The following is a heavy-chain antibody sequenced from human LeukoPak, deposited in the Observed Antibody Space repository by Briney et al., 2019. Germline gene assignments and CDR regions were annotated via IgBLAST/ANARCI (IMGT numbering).Heavy chain of an antibody. D-gene: IGHD3-9*01. V-gene: IGHV6-1*01. CDR2: TYYRSGWSN. CDR1: GDSGFNNRAA. J-gene: IGHJ3*02. Sequence: SQTLSLTCGISGDSGFNNRAAWHWIRQSPSRGLERLGRTYYRSGWSNEYAVSVRSRMTFNADASKNLISLHLNSVTPVDTAVYYCARDPGDYNIWAAAFDIWGQGTMVTVSS. CDR3: ARDPGDYNIWAAAFDI.